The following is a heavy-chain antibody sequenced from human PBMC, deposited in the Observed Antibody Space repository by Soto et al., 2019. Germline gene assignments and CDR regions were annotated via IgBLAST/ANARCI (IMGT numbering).Heavy chain of an antibody. D-gene: IGHD3-9*01. Sequence: SETLSLTCAVYGGSFSGYCWSWIRQPPGKGLEWIGEINHSGSTNYNPSLKSRVTISVDTSKNQFSLKLSSVTAADTAVYYCARGPRRGDILTGYYPYYYYGMDVWGQGTTVTVSS. CDR1: GGSFSGYC. V-gene: IGHV4-34*01. CDR3: ARGPRRGDILTGYYPYYYYGMDV. CDR2: INHSGST. J-gene: IGHJ6*02.